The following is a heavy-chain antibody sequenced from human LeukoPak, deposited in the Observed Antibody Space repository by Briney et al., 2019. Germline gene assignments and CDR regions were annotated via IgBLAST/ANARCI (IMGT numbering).Heavy chain of an antibody. V-gene: IGHV4-59*01. J-gene: IGHJ4*02. D-gene: IGHD3-3*01. Sequence: PSETLSLTCTISGDFISNYDWSWIRQPPGKTLEWLGYIFYTGITKYNPSLKSRLTISLDKSKNQFSLKVTSVTAADTAVYYCARGVKSTYYDFWSLPSLDYWGQGTLVSVSS. CDR1: GDFISNYD. CDR3: ARGVKSTYYDFWSLPSLDY. CDR2: IFYTGIT.